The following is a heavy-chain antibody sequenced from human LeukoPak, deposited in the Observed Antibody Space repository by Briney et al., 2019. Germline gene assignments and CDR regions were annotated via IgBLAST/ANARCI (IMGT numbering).Heavy chain of an antibody. J-gene: IGHJ4*02. CDR2: IYYSGST. D-gene: IGHD5-12*01. V-gene: IGHV4-59*12. CDR3: AKSGYSGYDNFDY. CDR1: GGSISSYY. Sequence: SETLSLTCTVSGGSISSYYWSWIRQPPGKGLEWIGYIYYSGSTYYNPSLKSRVTISVDTSKNQFSLKLSSVTAADTAVYYCAKSGYSGYDNFDYWGQGTLVTVSS.